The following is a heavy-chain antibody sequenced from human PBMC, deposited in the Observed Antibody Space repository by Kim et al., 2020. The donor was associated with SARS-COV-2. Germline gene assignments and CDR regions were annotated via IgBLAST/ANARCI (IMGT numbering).Heavy chain of an antibody. V-gene: IGHV3-23*01. J-gene: IGHJ5*02. CDR2: ISGSGGST. CDR1: GFTFRSYA. D-gene: IGHD3-10*01. Sequence: GGSLRLSCAASGFTFRSYAMSWVRQAPGKGLEWVSAISGSGGSTYYADSVKGRFTISRDNSKNTLYLQMNSLRAEDTAVYYCAKDPLWFGEVNWFDPWGQVTLVTVSS. CDR3: AKDPLWFGEVNWFDP.